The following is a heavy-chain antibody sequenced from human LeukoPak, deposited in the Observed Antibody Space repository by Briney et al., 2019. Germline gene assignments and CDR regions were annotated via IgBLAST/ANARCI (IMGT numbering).Heavy chain of an antibody. Sequence: GRSLRLSCAASGFTFNSYVIQWVRRAPDKGLEWVAFTWSDGSEKFYTDSVKGRFTISRDNSKNKVDLQMNSLRAEDTAVYFCARAQSATLSYYFDLWGQGTLVTVSS. D-gene: IGHD3-22*01. CDR2: TWSDGSEK. CDR3: ARAQSATLSYYFDL. J-gene: IGHJ5*02. CDR1: GFTFNSYV. V-gene: IGHV3-33*01.